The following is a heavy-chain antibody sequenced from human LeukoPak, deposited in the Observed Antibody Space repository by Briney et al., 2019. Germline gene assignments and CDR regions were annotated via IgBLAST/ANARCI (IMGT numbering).Heavy chain of an antibody. J-gene: IGHJ5*02. CDR3: AKDWGSSDWYNWFDP. V-gene: IGHV3-30*18. Sequence: PGGSLRLSCAASGFTLSNNGIHWVRQAPGKGLEWVAMMSHDGSSEHYADSVKGRFTISRDNSKNTLYLQLNSLRVEDTAVYYCAKDWGSSDWYNWFDPWGQGTLVTVSS. CDR2: MSHDGSSE. D-gene: IGHD6-19*01. CDR1: GFTLSNNG.